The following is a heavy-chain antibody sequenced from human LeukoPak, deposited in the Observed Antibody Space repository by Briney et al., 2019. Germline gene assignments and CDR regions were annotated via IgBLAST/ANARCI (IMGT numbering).Heavy chain of an antibody. J-gene: IGHJ4*02. CDR3: ARGSYSDYIFDY. CDR1: GGTFSSYA. V-gene: IGHV1-69*05. Sequence: SVKVSCKASGGTFSSYAISWVRQAPGQGLEWMGRIIPMFGATNYAQKFQGRVTVTTDESTSTAYMELSSLRSEDTAVYYCARGSYSDYIFDYWGQGTLVTVSS. D-gene: IGHD4-11*01. CDR2: IIPMFGAT.